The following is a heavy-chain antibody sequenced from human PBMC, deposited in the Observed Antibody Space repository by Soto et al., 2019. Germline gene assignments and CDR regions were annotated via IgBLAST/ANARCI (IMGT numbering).Heavy chain of an antibody. CDR2: IIPISGTA. Sequence: QVQLVQSGAEVQKPGSSVKVSCKASGGTFSSYAISWVRQAPGQGLEWMGGIIPISGTANYAQKFQGRVTTTADEPTSTAYMELSSLRSEDTAVYYCARSHGSSTSLAIYYYYYYGMDGWGQGTTVTVSS. CDR3: ARSHGSSTSLAIYYYYYYGMDG. D-gene: IGHD2-2*01. V-gene: IGHV1-69*01. CDR1: GGTFSSYA. J-gene: IGHJ6*02.